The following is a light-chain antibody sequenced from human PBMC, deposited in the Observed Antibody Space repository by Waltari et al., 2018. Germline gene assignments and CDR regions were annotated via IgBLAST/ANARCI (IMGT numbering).Light chain of an antibody. V-gene: IGLV1-47*01. CDR1: TSNIGTTY. CDR2: RIN. Sequence: QSVLTQPPAASGPPGQRVTISCAGSTSNIGTTYVYWYQKFPGAAPKLLIYRINQRPSGVPDRFSGSKSGTSASLVISGLRSEDEADYFCAGWDDNLSVVFGGGTKLTVL. CDR3: AGWDDNLSVV. J-gene: IGLJ2*01.